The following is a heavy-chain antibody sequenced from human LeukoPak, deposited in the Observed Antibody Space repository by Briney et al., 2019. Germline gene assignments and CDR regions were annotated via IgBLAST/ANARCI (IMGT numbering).Heavy chain of an antibody. D-gene: IGHD6-13*01. CDR2: IRYDGSNK. J-gene: IGHJ5*02. CDR1: GFTFSSYG. CDR3: AKDDENSSSFGRRFDP. V-gene: IGHV3-30*02. Sequence: GGSLRLSCAASGFTFSSYGMHWVRQAPGKGLEWVAFIRYDGSNKYYADSVKGRFTISRDNSKNTLYLQMNSLRAEDTAVYYCAKDDENSSSFGRRFDPWGQGTLVTVSS.